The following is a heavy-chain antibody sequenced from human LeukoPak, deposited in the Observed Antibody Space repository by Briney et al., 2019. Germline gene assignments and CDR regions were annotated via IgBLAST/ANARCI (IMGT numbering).Heavy chain of an antibody. Sequence: ASVKVSCKASGYTFTSYGISWVRQAPGQGLEWMGWISAYNGNTNYAQKLQGRVTMTTDTSTSTAYMELRSLRSDDTAVYYCARVLSSIAARPGYYYYGMDVWGQGTTVTVSS. CDR3: ARVLSSIAARPGYYYYGMDV. J-gene: IGHJ6*02. CDR1: GYTFTSYG. CDR2: ISAYNGNT. D-gene: IGHD6-6*01. V-gene: IGHV1-18*01.